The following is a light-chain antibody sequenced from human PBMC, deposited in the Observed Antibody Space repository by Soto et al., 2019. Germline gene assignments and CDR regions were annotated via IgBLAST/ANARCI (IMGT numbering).Light chain of an antibody. J-gene: IGLJ2*01. CDR3: SSYGGGNNLL. V-gene: IGLV2-8*01. CDR1: SSDVGGYNY. Sequence: QSALTQPPSASGSPGQSVTISCTGTSSDVGGYNYVSWYQQHPGKAPKLMIYDVTKRPSGVPDRFSGSKSDNTASLTVSGLQAEDEDDYYCSSYGGGNNLLFGGGTKLTVL. CDR2: DVT.